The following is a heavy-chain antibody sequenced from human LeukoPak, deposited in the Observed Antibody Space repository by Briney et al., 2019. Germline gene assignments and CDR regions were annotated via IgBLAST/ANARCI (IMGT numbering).Heavy chain of an antibody. D-gene: IGHD3-10*01. CDR2: INPKNGGA. Sequence: GASVKVSCKTSGYTFIGHYIHWVRQAPGQGLEWMGWINPKNGGANYAPRFQGRVTMTRDRSISTVYMEVTRLTSDDTAVYYCARDRFFGFGELLRPGSWFDPWGQGTLVTVSS. J-gene: IGHJ5*02. CDR1: GYTFIGHY. V-gene: IGHV1-2*07. CDR3: ARDRFFGFGELLRPGSWFDP.